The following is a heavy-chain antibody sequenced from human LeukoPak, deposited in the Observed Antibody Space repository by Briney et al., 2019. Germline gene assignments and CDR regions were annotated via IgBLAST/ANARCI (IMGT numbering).Heavy chain of an antibody. CDR3: MFGVNYMDV. CDR1: GGAISSGDYY. J-gene: IGHJ6*03. CDR2: IYYSGST. Sequence: SQTLSLTRTVSGGAISSGDYYWSWIRQPPGKGREWIGYIYYSGSTYYNPSLKSRVTISVDTSKNQFSLKLSSVTAADTAVYYCMFGVNYMDVWGKGTTVTVSS. V-gene: IGHV4-30-4*08. D-gene: IGHD3-10*02.